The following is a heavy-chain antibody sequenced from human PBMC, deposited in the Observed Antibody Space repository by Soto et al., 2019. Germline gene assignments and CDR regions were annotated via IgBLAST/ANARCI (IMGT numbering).Heavy chain of an antibody. V-gene: IGHV4-59*01. CDR3: ARILSIADRDY. D-gene: IGHD6-6*01. Sequence: SETLSLTCPVSGGTISSYYWSWIRQPPGKGLEWIGYIYYSGSTNYNPSLKSRVTISVDTSKNQFSLKLSSVTAADTAVYYCARILSIADRDYWGQGTLVTVSS. J-gene: IGHJ4*02. CDR2: IYYSGST. CDR1: GGTISSYY.